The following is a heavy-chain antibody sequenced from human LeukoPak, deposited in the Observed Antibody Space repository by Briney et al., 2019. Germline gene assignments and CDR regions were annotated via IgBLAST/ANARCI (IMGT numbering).Heavy chain of an antibody. CDR1: GGTLSSYA. D-gene: IGHD3-10*01. CDR3: ALGDYYGSGSYYGG. V-gene: IGHV1-69*13. J-gene: IGHJ4*02. Sequence: SVKVSCKASGGTLSSYAISWVRQAPGQGLEWMGGIIPIFGTANYAQKFQGRVTITADESTSTAYMELSSLRSEDTAVYYCALGDYYGSGSYYGGWGQGTLVTVSS. CDR2: IIPIFGTA.